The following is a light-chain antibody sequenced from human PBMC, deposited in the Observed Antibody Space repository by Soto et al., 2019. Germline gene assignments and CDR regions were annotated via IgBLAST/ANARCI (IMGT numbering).Light chain of an antibody. CDR1: SSDVGVYNY. V-gene: IGLV2-11*01. CDR2: DVS. J-gene: IGLJ1*01. CDR3: SSYTSSSTL. Sequence: QSVLTQPRSVSGSPGQSVTISCTGTSSDVGVYNYVSWYQQYPGKAPKIMIYDVSKRPSGVPDRFSGSKSGNTASLTISGLQTEDEADYYCSSYTSSSTLFGTGTKVTVL.